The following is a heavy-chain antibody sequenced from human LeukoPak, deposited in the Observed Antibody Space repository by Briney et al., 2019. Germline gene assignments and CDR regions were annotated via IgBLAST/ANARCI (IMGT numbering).Heavy chain of an antibody. CDR3: ARDLRRIYGSGARQYSSGWYYFDY. J-gene: IGHJ4*02. CDR2: IYHSGST. Sequence: PSETLSLTCAVSGYSISSGYNWGWIRQPPGKGLEWIGSIYHSGSTYYNPSLKSRVTISVDTSKNQFSLKLSSVTAADTAVYYCARDLRRIYGSGARQYSSGWYYFDYWGQGTLVTVSS. V-gene: IGHV4-38-2*02. D-gene: IGHD6-19*01. CDR1: GYSISSGYN.